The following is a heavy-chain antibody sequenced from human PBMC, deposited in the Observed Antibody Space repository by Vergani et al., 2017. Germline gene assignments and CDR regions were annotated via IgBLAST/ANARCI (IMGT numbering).Heavy chain of an antibody. CDR3: ARDRSGYDTGDDAFDI. J-gene: IGHJ3*02. CDR2: INPNSGGT. D-gene: IGHD5-12*01. CDR1: GYTFTGYY. Sequence: QVQLVQSGAEVKKPGASVKVSCKASGYTFTGYYMHWVRQAPGKGLEWMGWINPNSGGTNYAQKFQGRVTMTRDTSISTAYMELSRLRSDDTAVYYCARDRSGYDTGDDAFDIWGQGTMVTVSS. V-gene: IGHV1-2*02.